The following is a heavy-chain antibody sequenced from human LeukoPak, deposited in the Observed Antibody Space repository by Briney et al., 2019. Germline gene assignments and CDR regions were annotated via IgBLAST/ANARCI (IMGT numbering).Heavy chain of an antibody. D-gene: IGHD6-13*01. J-gene: IGHJ5*02. CDR2: IYPGDSDT. Sequence: GESLKISCKGSGYSFTSYWIGWVRQMPGKGLEWMGIIYPGDSDTRYSPSFQGQVTISADKSISTAYLQWSSVKASDTAMYYCARQSLSSSAWFDPWGQGTLVTVSS. CDR3: ARQSLSSSAWFDP. CDR1: GYSFTSYW. V-gene: IGHV5-51*01.